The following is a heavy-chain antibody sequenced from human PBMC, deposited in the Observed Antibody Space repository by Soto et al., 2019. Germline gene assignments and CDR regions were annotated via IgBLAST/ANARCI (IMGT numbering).Heavy chain of an antibody. J-gene: IGHJ4*02. Sequence: GGSLRLSCAASGFTFSSYSMNWVRQAPGKGLEWVSYISSSSSTIYYADSVKGRFTISRDNAKNSLYLQMNSLRAEDTAVYYCARIEQWLVGEYYFDYWGQGTLVTVSS. CDR2: ISSSSSTI. CDR3: ARIEQWLVGEYYFDY. CDR1: GFTFSSYS. V-gene: IGHV3-48*01. D-gene: IGHD6-19*01.